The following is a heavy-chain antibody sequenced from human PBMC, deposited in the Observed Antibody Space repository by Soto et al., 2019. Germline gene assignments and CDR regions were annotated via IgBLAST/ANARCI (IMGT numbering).Heavy chain of an antibody. V-gene: IGHV3-66*01. CDR3: ARDTKYGDYGDYERAFDI. CDR1: GFTVSSNY. Sequence: GGSLRLSCAASGFTVSSNYMSWVRQAPGKGLEWVSVIYSGGSTYYADSVKGRFTISRDNSKNTLYLQMNSLRAEDTAVYYCARDTKYGDYGDYERAFDIWGQGTMVTVSS. J-gene: IGHJ3*02. CDR2: IYSGGST. D-gene: IGHD4-17*01.